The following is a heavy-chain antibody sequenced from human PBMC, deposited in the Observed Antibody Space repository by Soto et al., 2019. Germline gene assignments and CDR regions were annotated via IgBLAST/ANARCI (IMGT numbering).Heavy chain of an antibody. J-gene: IGHJ4*02. CDR3: AMDLYGGSSRFDF. CDR1: GFTFSSNG. D-gene: IGHD2-15*01. Sequence: QVQLVESGGGVVQPGRSLRLSCAASGFTFSSNGIHWVRQAPGKGLEWVAVISSDGSNKYYADSVKGRFTISRDNSKNTLYLQMNSLRAEDTAVYYCAMDLYGGSSRFDFWCQGTLVTGSS. V-gene: IGHV3-30*03. CDR2: ISSDGSNK.